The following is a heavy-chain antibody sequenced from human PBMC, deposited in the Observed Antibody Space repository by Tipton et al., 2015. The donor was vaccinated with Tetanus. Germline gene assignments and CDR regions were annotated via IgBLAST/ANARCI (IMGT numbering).Heavy chain of an antibody. CDR2: ISFDGSSQ. CDR3: ARGTGKYSAGDY. D-gene: IGHD4-11*01. Sequence: SLRLSCAASGFTFSKYAMHWVRQAPGKGLEWVAVISFDGSSQHYADSVKGRFTISRDNSKDILYLQMDSLRVEDTAVYYCARGTGKYSAGDYWGQGTLVTVSS. V-gene: IGHV3-30*04. J-gene: IGHJ4*02. CDR1: GFTFSKYA.